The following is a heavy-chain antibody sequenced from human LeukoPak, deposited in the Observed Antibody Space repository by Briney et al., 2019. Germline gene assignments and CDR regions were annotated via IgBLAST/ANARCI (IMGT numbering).Heavy chain of an antibody. J-gene: IGHJ4*02. CDR1: GFAFNTYA. CDR3: AREILGSGSYPDF. CDR2: IWHDGSHK. V-gene: IGHV3-33*01. Sequence: GRSLRLSCAASGFAFNTYAMHWVRQAPGQGLEWVALIWHDGSHKFYSNSVRGQFTISRDNSKNTVSLQMNNLRPEDTAVYYCAREILGSGSYPDFWGQGTLVTVSS. D-gene: IGHD3-10*01.